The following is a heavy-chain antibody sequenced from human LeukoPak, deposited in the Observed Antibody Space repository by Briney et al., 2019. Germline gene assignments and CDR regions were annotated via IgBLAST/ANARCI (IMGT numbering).Heavy chain of an antibody. D-gene: IGHD2-2*01. Sequence: GGSLRLSCAASGFTFSSYAMSWVRQAPGKGLEWVSAISGSGGSTYYADSVKGRFTISRDNSKNTLYLQMNSLRAEDTAVYYCAKDMSWCSSTSCYLGDAFDIWGQGTMVTVSS. J-gene: IGHJ3*02. CDR1: GFTFSSYA. CDR3: AKDMSWCSSTSCYLGDAFDI. CDR2: ISGSGGST. V-gene: IGHV3-23*01.